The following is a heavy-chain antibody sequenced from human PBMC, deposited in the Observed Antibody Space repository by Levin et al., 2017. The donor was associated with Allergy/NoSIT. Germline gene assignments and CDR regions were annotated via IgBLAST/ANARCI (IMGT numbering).Heavy chain of an antibody. CDR3: ARSSGSYSTPSWFDP. CDR1: GFTFSSYA. J-gene: IGHJ5*02. CDR2: ISYDGSNK. V-gene: IGHV3-30-3*01. Sequence: GESLKISCAASGFTFSSYAMHWVRQAPGKGLEWVAVISYDGSNKYYADSVKGRFTISRDNSKNTLYLQMNSLRAEDTAVYYCARSSGSYSTPSWFDPWGQGTLVTVSS. D-gene: IGHD1-26*01.